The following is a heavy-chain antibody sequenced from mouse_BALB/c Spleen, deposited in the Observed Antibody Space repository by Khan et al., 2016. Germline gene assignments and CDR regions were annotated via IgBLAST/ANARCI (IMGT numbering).Heavy chain of an antibody. D-gene: IGHD1-2*01. J-gene: IGHJ2*01. CDR1: GYTFTNYW. CDR3: ARSLLRVRPDY. V-gene: IGHV1-63*02. CDR2: IYPGGDYI. Sequence: QIQLVQSGAELVRPGTSVKISCKASGYTFTNYWLGWVKQRPGHGLEWIGDIYPGGDYINYNEKFKGKTTLTADTSSSTAYMQLSSLTAEDSAVYFFARSLLRVRPDYWGQGTTLTVSS.